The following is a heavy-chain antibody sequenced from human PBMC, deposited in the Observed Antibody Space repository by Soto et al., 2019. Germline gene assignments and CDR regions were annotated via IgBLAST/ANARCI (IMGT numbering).Heavy chain of an antibody. CDR1: GGTFSSYT. D-gene: IGHD2-2*01. CDR2: IIPILGIA. V-gene: IGHV1-69*02. CDR3: ARVDCSSTSCEYPTLAFDI. J-gene: IGHJ3*02. Sequence: QVQLVQSGAEVKKPGSSVKVSCKASGGTFSSYTISWVRQAPGQGLEWMGRIIPILGIANYAQKFQGRVTITADKSTSTAYMELSSLRSEDTAVYYCARVDCSSTSCEYPTLAFDIWGQGTMVTVSS.